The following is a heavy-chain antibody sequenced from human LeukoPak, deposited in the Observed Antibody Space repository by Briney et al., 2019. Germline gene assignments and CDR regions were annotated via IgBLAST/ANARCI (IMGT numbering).Heavy chain of an antibody. D-gene: IGHD6-13*01. Sequence: TGGSLRLSCAASGFTFNDYAMTWVRQAPGKGLEWVGFIRSKAYGGTTEYAASVKGRFTISRDDSKSIAYLQMNSLKTEDTAVYYCTREGSSSWYSLPFDYWGQGTLVTVSS. CDR1: GFTFNDYA. J-gene: IGHJ4*02. CDR3: TREGSSSWYSLPFDY. CDR2: IRSKAYGGTT. V-gene: IGHV3-49*04.